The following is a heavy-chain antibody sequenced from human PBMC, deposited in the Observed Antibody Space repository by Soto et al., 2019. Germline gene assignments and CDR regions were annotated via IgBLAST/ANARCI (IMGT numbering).Heavy chain of an antibody. Sequence: PGGSLRLSCAASGFTFSSYGMHWVRQAPGKGLEWVAVISYDGSNKYYADSVKGRFTISRDNSKNTLYLQMNSLRAEDTAVYYCAKDQSYSSGWYHNYYGMDVWGQGTTVTVSS. J-gene: IGHJ6*02. V-gene: IGHV3-30*18. D-gene: IGHD6-19*01. CDR1: GFTFSSYG. CDR3: AKDQSYSSGWYHNYYGMDV. CDR2: ISYDGSNK.